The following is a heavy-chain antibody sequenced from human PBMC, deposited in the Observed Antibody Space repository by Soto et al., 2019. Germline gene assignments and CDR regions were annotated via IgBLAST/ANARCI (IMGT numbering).Heavy chain of an antibody. D-gene: IGHD2-8*01. J-gene: IGHJ4*02. CDR3: ARGPGVPDGPGDY. Sequence: QVQLVQSGAEVKKPGASVKVSCKASGYTFTSYAMHWVRQAPGQRLEWMGWINAGNGNTKYSQKFEGRVICTRGTEATTVNMVRSSLRSKDTAVYCGARGPGVPDGPGDYSGQGTLVTVSS. CDR1: GYTFTSYA. CDR2: INAGNGNT. V-gene: IGHV1-3*01.